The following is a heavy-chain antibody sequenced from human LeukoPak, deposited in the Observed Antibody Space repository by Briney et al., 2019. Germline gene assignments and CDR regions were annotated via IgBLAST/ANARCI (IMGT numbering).Heavy chain of an antibody. V-gene: IGHV3-23*01. CDR1: GFTFSSYA. CDR3: AKEQGQQLVLNPFDY. Sequence: GSLRLSCAASGFTFSSYAMSWVRQAPGKGLEWVSAISGSGGSTYYADSVKGRFTISRDNSKNTLYLRMNSLRAEDTAVYYCAKEQGQQLVLNPFDYWGQGTLVTVSS. CDR2: ISGSGGST. D-gene: IGHD6-13*01. J-gene: IGHJ4*02.